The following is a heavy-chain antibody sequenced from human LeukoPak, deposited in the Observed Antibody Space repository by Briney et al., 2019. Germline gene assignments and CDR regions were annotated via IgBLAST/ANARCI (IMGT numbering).Heavy chain of an antibody. CDR1: GGTFSSYA. J-gene: IGHJ3*02. CDR3: ASQAGGPLGPHPSIAFDI. V-gene: IGHV1-69*04. D-gene: IGHD3-16*01. CDR2: IIPILGIA. Sequence: SVKVSCKASGGTFSSYAISWVRQAPGQGLEWMGRIIPILGIANYAQKFQGRVTITADKSTSTAYMELSSLRSEDTAVYYCASQAGGPLGPHPSIAFDIWGQGTMVTVSS.